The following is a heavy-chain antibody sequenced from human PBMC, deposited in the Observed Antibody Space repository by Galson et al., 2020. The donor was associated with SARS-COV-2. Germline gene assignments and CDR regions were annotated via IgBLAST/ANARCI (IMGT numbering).Heavy chain of an antibody. J-gene: IGHJ4*02. V-gene: IGHV3-15*01. Sequence: GESLKISCAASGFTFSNAWMSWVRQAPGKGLEWVGRIKSKTDGGTTDYAAPVKGSFTITRDDSKNTLYLQMNSLKTEDTAVYYCTTEHLELLWFAGIYYFDYWGQGTLVTVSS. CDR3: TTEHLELLWFAGIYYFDY. CDR2: IKSKTDGGTT. CDR1: GFTFSNAW. D-gene: IGHD3-10*01.